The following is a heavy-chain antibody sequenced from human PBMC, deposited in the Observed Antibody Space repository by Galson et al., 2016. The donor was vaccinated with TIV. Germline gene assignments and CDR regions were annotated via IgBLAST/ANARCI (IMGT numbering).Heavy chain of an antibody. CDR1: GVSINDFH. J-gene: IGHJ4*02. Sequence: SETLSLTCTVSGVSINDFHWSWIRQAAGKSMEWIGRMYAGGSTNYNPSLKGRVSMSIDTSKNQMFLNLRSVTAADTAVYYCARAENWSAPEFDSWGRGTLVTVSS. CDR3: ARAENWSAPEFDS. V-gene: IGHV4-4*07. CDR2: MYAGGST. D-gene: IGHD1-14*01.